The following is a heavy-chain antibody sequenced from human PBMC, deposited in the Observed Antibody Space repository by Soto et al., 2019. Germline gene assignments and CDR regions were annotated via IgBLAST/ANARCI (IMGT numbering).Heavy chain of an antibody. V-gene: IGHV4-59*08. CDR1: GAPISSYY. D-gene: IGHD3-10*01. Sequence: SETLSLTCTVSGAPISSYYWSWIRQSPGQGLEWIAYIHHSGNSNYNPSLKSRVTISIDTSKNQFSLKLNSVTAADTAVYYCARHYNSGSYPLDYWGQGTLVTVS. CDR3: ARHYNSGSYPLDY. CDR2: IHHSGNS. J-gene: IGHJ4*02.